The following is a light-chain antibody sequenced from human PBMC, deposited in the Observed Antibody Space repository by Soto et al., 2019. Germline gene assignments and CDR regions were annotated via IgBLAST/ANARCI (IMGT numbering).Light chain of an antibody. V-gene: IGKV3-20*01. CDR1: QSISSSY. J-gene: IGKJ2*01. CDR2: GAS. Sequence: EVVLTQSPGTLSLSPGERATLSCRASQSISSSYLAWYQQRPGQAPRLLIQGASSRDTGIPDRFSGSGSGTDFTLTISRLEPEDFAVYYCQQYGISSHTFGQGTKLEIK. CDR3: QQYGISSHT.